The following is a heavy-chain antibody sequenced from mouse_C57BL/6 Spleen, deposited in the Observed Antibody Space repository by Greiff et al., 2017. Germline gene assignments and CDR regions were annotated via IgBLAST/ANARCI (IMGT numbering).Heavy chain of an antibody. CDR2: IYPRSGNT. CDR1: GYTFTSYG. Sequence: VMLVESGAELARPGASVKLSCKASGYTFTSYGISWVKQRTGQGLEWIGEIYPRSGNTYYNEKFKGKATLTADKSSSTAYMELRSLTSEDSAVYFCARGDGNYDWYAMDYWGQGTSVTVSS. V-gene: IGHV1-81*01. J-gene: IGHJ4*01. D-gene: IGHD2-1*01. CDR3: ARGDGNYDWYAMDY.